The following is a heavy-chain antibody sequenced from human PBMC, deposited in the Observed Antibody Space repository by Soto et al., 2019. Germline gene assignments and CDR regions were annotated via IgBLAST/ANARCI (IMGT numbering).Heavy chain of an antibody. CDR2: IYYSGST. CDR1: GGSISSYY. V-gene: IGHV4-59*01. CDR3: ARDGTTIFGVVIHDAFDI. D-gene: IGHD3-3*01. Sequence: SETLSLTCTVSGGSISSYYWSWIRQPPGKGLEWIGYIYYSGSTNYNPSLKSRVTISVDTSKNQFSLKLSSVTAADTAVYYCARDGTTIFGVVIHDAFDIWGQGTMVTVSS. J-gene: IGHJ3*02.